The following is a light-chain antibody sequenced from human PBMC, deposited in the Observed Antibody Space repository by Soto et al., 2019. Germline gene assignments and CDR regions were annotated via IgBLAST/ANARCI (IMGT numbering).Light chain of an antibody. CDR1: QSVSTY. Sequence: EIVLTQSPATLSLSPGERATLSCRASQSVSTYLAWYQQKPGQAPRLLIYDASNRATGIPARFSGSGSGTDFTLTISSLQPEDFATYYCLQHNSYPPTFGQGSKAAIK. CDR3: LQHNSYPPT. J-gene: IGKJ1*01. V-gene: IGKV3-11*01. CDR2: DAS.